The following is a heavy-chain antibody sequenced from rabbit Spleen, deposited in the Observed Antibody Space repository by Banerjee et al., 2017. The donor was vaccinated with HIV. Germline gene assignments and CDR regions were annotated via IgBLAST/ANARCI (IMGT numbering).Heavy chain of an antibody. CDR1: GFSFSSSDY. CDR3: ARDTSSSFSSYGTDL. D-gene: IGHD1-1*01. CDR2: IAGSSSGFT. Sequence: QEQLEASGGDLVKPWASLTLTCTASGFSFSSSDYMCWVRQAPGKGLEWISCIAGSSSGFTYFANWAKGRFTISKTSSTTVTLQMTSLTAADTATYFCARDTSSSFSSYGTDLWGQGTLVTVS. J-gene: IGHJ6*01. V-gene: IGHV1S45*01.